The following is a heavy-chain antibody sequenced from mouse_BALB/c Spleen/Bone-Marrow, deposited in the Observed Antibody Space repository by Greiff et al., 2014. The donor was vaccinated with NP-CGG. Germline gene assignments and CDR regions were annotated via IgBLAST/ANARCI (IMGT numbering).Heavy chain of an antibody. CDR3: ARSRGVYAMDY. J-gene: IGHJ4*01. CDR2: IYPGSGNT. V-gene: IGHV1-84*02. CDR1: GYTFTDYY. Sequence: LVESGPELVKPGASVKISCKASGYTFTDYYINWVKQKPGQGLEWIGWIYPGSGNTKYNEKFKGKATLTVDTSSSTAYMQLSSLTSEDTAVYFCARSRGVYAMDYWGQRTSVTVSS.